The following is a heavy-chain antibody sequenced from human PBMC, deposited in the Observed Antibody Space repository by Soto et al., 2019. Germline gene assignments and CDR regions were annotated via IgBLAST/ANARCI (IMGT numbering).Heavy chain of an antibody. CDR2: IIPIFGTA. CDR1: GGTFSSYA. J-gene: IGHJ6*02. D-gene: IGHD2-2*02. V-gene: IGHV1-69*12. Sequence: QVQLVQSGAEVKKPGSSVKVSCKASGGTFSSYAISWVRQAPGQGLEWVGGIIPIFGTANYAQKFQDRVTITADESTSTAYMELSSLRSEDTAVYYCARVCISTSCYNYYYGMDVRGQGTTVTVSS. CDR3: ARVCISTSCYNYYYGMDV.